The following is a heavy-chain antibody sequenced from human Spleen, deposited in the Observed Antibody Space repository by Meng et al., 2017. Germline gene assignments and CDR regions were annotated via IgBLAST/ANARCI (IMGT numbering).Heavy chain of an antibody. CDR3: ARGPTTMAHDFDY. J-gene: IGHJ4*02. Sequence: HVSRQQWRAGRSKRAGTMSLYCAVEVGSFSGYYWSWIRPPPGKVLEWIGEINHSGSTDYNPSLKSRVTISVDTSKNNLSLKLSSVTAADSAVYYCARGPTTMAHDFDYWGQGTLVTVSS. CDR2: INHSGST. V-gene: IGHV4-34*01. CDR1: VGSFSGYY. D-gene: IGHD4-11*01.